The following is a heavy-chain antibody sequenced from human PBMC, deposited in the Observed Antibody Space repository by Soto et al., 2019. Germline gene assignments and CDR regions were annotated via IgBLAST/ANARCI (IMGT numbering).Heavy chain of an antibody. Sequence: QVQLVESGGGLVQPGGSLRLSCVASGFTLSDYYMHWIRQAPGKGLEWVSYISSSGTIDNYAASVKGRFTISRDNAKNTLFLQMKGLRADDSAVDYWARVTMGNDSYVAVWGKGTRVTVSS. CDR1: GFTLSDYY. D-gene: IGHD3-10*01. J-gene: IGHJ6*03. CDR3: ARVTMGNDSYVAV. V-gene: IGHV3-11*01. CDR2: ISSSGTID.